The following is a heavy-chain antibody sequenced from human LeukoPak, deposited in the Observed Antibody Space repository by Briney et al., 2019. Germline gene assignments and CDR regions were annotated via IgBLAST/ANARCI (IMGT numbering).Heavy chain of an antibody. CDR3: ARDLGPDDYGDYGDYAFDI. Sequence: ASVKVSCKASGYTFTTYDMNWVRQAPGQGLEWMGWINTNTGNPTYAQGFTGRFVFSLDTSVSTAYLQISSLKTEDTAVYYCARDLGPDDYGDYGDYAFDIWGQGTVVTVSS. CDR1: GYTFTTYD. V-gene: IGHV7-4-1*02. D-gene: IGHD4-17*01. CDR2: INTNTGNP. J-gene: IGHJ3*02.